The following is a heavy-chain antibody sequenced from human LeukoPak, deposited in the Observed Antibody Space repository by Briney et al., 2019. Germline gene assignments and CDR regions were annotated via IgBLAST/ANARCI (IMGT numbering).Heavy chain of an antibody. Sequence: ASVKISCKVPGYTFTDYYMHWVQQAPGKGLEWMGLVDPEDGETIYAEKFQGRVTITADTSTDTAYMELSSLRSEDTAVYYCATYSGWSTGYWGQGTLVTVSS. D-gene: IGHD5-12*01. CDR1: GYTFTDYY. J-gene: IGHJ4*02. CDR3: ATYSGWSTGY. V-gene: IGHV1-69-2*01. CDR2: VDPEDGET.